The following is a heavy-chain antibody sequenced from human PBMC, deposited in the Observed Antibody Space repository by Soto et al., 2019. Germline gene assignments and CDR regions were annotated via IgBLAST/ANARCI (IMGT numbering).Heavy chain of an antibody. D-gene: IGHD2-2*01. CDR3: AGGYCSSTSCYAPPYYYGMDV. V-gene: IGHV4-39*01. CDR2: IYYSGST. Sequence: SETLSLTCTVSGGSISSSSYYWGWIRQPPGKGLEWIGSIYYSGSTYYNPSLKSRVTISVDTSKNQFSLKLSSVTAADTAVYYCAGGYCSSTSCYAPPYYYGMDVWGQGTTVTVSS. CDR1: GGSISSSSYY. J-gene: IGHJ6*02.